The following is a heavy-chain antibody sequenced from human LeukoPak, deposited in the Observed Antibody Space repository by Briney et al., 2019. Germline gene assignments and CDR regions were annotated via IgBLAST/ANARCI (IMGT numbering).Heavy chain of an antibody. Sequence: SEILSLTSAVSGGSISSGGYSWSWTRQPPGKGLEWIGYIYHSGSTYYNPSLKSRVTISVDRSKNQFSLKLSSVTAADTAVYYCAREGLPDAFDIWGQGTMVTVSS. CDR2: IYHSGST. CDR1: GGSISSGGYS. D-gene: IGHD5-12*01. CDR3: AREGLPDAFDI. J-gene: IGHJ3*02. V-gene: IGHV4-30-2*01.